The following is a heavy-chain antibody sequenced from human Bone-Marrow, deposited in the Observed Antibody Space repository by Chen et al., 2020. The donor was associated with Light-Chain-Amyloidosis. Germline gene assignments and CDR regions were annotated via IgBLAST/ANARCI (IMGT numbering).Heavy chain of an antibody. CDR2: IGMSPTLR. CDR3: ARGLTFFDY. J-gene: IGHJ4*02. D-gene: IGHD3-9*01. Sequence: EVQLLQSGGGLLHPGESLRLSCAVSGFTFSSNTMNWVSQAPGKGLEWISHIGMSPTLRDYADSVKGRFTISRDNANNLLFLDMNDLRGDDTAVYFCARGLTFFDYWGQGSLVTVSS. CDR1: GFTFSSNT. V-gene: IGHV3-48*01.